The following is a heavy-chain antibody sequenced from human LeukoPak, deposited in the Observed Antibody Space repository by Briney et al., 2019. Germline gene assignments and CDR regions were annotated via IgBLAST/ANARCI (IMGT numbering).Heavy chain of an antibody. CDR3: ARVHSNYLQLWLSHSDY. Sequence: SETLSLTCAVYGGSFSGYYWSWIRQPPGKGLEWIGEINHSGSTNYNPSLKSRVTISVDTSKNQFSLKLSSVTAADTAVYYCARVHSNYLQLWLSHSDYWGQGTLVTVSS. V-gene: IGHV4-34*01. J-gene: IGHJ4*02. CDR1: GGSFSGYY. CDR2: INHSGST. D-gene: IGHD5-18*01.